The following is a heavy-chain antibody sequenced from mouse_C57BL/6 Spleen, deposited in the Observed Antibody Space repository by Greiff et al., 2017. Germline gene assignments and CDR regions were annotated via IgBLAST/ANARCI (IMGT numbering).Heavy chain of an antibody. CDR3: ARGELGRFDY. V-gene: IGHV5-4*03. Sequence: EVKVVESGGGLVKPGGSLKLSCAASGFTFSSYAMSWVRQTPEKRLEWVANISDGGSYTYYPNNVKGRFTISRDNAKNNLYLQMSHLKSEDTAMYYCARGELGRFDYWGQGTTLTVSS. J-gene: IGHJ2*01. D-gene: IGHD4-1*01. CDR2: ISDGGSYT. CDR1: GFTFSSYA.